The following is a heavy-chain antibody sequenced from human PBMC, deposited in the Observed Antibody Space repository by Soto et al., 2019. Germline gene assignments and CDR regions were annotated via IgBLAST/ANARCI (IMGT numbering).Heavy chain of an antibody. CDR3: ARGVWYDTSGYRLDY. V-gene: IGHV3-30-3*01. CDR2: ISYDGSNK. Sequence: QVQLVESGGGVVQPGRSLRLSGAASGFTFSSYAMHWVRQAPGKGLEWVAVISYDGSNKYYADSVKGRFTISRDNSKNTLYLQMNSLRAEDTAVYYCARGVWYDTSGYRLDYWGQGTLVTVSS. CDR1: GFTFSSYA. J-gene: IGHJ4*02. D-gene: IGHD3-22*01.